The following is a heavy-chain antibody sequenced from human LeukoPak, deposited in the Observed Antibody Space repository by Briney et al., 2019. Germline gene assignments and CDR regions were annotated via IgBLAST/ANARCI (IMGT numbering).Heavy chain of an antibody. V-gene: IGHV3-7*01. Sequence: GGSLRLSCVASGFKVSSDWMSWVSQAAGKGLEWVANIKQDGREKKYVDSVKGRLTISTHNAKNSLYLQMNSLRADDTAVYYCARRRYSGSSQHFDYWGQGTLVTVSS. CDR1: GFKVSSDW. CDR2: IKQDGREK. J-gene: IGHJ4*02. CDR3: ARRRYSGSSQHFDY. D-gene: IGHD1-26*01.